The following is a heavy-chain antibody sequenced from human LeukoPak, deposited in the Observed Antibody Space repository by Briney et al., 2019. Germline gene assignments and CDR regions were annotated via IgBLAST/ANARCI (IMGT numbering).Heavy chain of an antibody. J-gene: IGHJ4*02. D-gene: IGHD3-16*02. Sequence: SETLSFTCAVYGGSFSGYYWSWIRQPPGKGLEWIGEINHSGSTNYNPSLKSRVTISVDTSKNQFSLKLSSVTAADTAVYYCARGRGYDYVWGSYRSRYFDYWGQGTLVTVSS. CDR1: GGSFSGYY. CDR3: ARGRGYDYVWGSYRSRYFDY. V-gene: IGHV4-34*01. CDR2: INHSGST.